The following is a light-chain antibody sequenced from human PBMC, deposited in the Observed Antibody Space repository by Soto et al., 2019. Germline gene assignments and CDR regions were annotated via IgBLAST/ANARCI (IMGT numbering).Light chain of an antibody. J-gene: IGKJ1*01. V-gene: IGKV3-11*01. Sequence: EIVLTQSPATLSLSPGERATLSCRASQSVITYLAWYQQKPGQAPRLLIYDASSRATGIPARFSGSGSGTDFTLTSSSLEPEDFAVYYCQQRSNWSWTFGQGTKVEIK. CDR3: QQRSNWSWT. CDR2: DAS. CDR1: QSVITY.